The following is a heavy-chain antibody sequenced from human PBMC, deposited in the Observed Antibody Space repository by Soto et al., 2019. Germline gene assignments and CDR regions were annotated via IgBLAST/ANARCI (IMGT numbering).Heavy chain of an antibody. CDR2: IYWDDDQ. Sequence: QITLKESGPTLVKPTQTLTLTCTFSGFSLSINGVAVGWIRQPPGQALEWLALIYWDDDQRYNPSLKNRLTITQDNSRNQVVLTMTNMDPVDTATYYCAHKRDVSRGFKYWGQGTLVTVSS. V-gene: IGHV2-5*02. J-gene: IGHJ4*02. CDR3: AHKRDVSRGFKY. D-gene: IGHD3-10*01. CDR1: GFSLSINGVA.